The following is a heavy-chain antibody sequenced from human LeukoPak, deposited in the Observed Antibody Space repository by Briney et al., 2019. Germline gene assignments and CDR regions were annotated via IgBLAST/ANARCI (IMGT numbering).Heavy chain of an antibody. J-gene: IGHJ4*02. CDR1: GFTFSSYA. V-gene: IGHV3-30-3*01. CDR3: GRGSVGFGELNY. Sequence: PGRSLRLSCAASGFTFSSYAMHWVRQAPGKGLEWVAVISNDGSNKLSADFVKVRFTLSRDNSKNTLYLQMNSLRIEDTAVYYCGRGSVGFGELNYWGQGTLASVSS. D-gene: IGHD3-10*01. CDR2: ISNDGSNK.